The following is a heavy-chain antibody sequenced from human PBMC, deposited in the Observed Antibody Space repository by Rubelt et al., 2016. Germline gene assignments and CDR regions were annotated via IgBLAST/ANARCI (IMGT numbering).Heavy chain of an antibody. Sequence: QVQLVQSGAEVKKPGASVKVSCKASGYTFTGYYMHWVRQAPGQGLEWMGWINPNSGGTNYAQKFPGRVTMTREPSISTAYMELSRLRSDDTAVYYCARFAIGGHSSGYLFDYWGQGTLVTVSS. CDR1: GYTFTGYY. V-gene: IGHV1-2*02. CDR3: ARFAIGGHSSGYLFDY. D-gene: IGHD3-22*01. CDR2: INPNSGGT. J-gene: IGHJ4*02.